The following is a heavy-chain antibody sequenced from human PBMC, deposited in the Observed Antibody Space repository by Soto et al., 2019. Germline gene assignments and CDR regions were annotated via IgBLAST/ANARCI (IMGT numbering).Heavy chain of an antibody. Sequence: TGGSLRLSCAASGFTFSSYAMSWVRQAPGKGLEWVSAISGSGGSTYYADSVKGRFTISRDNSKNTLYLQMNSLRAEDTAVYYCAKGGVDYYYYYMDVWGKGTTVTVSS. CDR1: GFTFSSYA. CDR2: ISGSGGST. V-gene: IGHV3-23*01. D-gene: IGHD3-10*01. CDR3: AKGGVDYYYYYMDV. J-gene: IGHJ6*03.